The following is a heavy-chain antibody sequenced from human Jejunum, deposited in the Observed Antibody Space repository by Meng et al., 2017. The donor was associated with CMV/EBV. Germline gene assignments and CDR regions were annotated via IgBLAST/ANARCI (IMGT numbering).Heavy chain of an antibody. V-gene: IGHV1-2*02. Sequence: WVRPVPGQGLEWMGWITPDSGAAKSTQKFQGRVTMTRDTPISTAYMELGRLRSDDTAIYYCARSEPGDLWTGLRHLYFDMDVWGPGTTVTVSS. D-gene: IGHD3/OR15-3a*01. CDR3: ARSEPGDLWTGLRHLYFDMDV. CDR2: ITPDSGAA. J-gene: IGHJ6*02.